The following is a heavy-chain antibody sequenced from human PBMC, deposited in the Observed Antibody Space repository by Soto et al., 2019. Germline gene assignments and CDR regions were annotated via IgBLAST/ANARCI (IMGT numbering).Heavy chain of an antibody. CDR2: IYYSGST. V-gene: IGHV4-59*08. CDR3: ARHNYGSGSTYFDY. Sequence: QVQLQESGPGLVKPSETLSLTCTVSGGSISSYYWSWIRQPPGKGLEWSGYIYYSGSTNYNHSLKSRVTLSVDKSKNQFSLKLNSMPAADTAVYYCARHNYGSGSTYFDYWGQGTLVTVSS. CDR1: GGSISSYY. J-gene: IGHJ4*02. D-gene: IGHD3-10*01.